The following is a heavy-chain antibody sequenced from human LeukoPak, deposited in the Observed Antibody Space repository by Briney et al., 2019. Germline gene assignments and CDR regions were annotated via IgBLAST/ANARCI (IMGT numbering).Heavy chain of an antibody. J-gene: IGHJ4*02. D-gene: IGHD1-26*01. CDR3: ARGSGSYWDYHYFDY. V-gene: IGHV3-33*01. CDR1: GFTFSSYG. CDR2: IWYDGSNK. Sequence: GGSLRLSCAASGFTFSSYGMHWVRQAPGKGLEWVAVIWYDGSNKYYADSVKGRFTISRDNSKNTLYLQMNSLRAEDTAVYYCARGSGSYWDYHYFDYWGQGTLVTVSS.